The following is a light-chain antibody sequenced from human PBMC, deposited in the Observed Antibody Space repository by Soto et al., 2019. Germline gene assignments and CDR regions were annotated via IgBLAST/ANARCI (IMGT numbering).Light chain of an antibody. CDR3: QPTFTTPHT. Sequence: DIQMTQSPLSLSASVGDRVAITCRSSLSINTYLNWIQQKPGKAPKVLIYGASSLQNGVPSRFSGSGYGTIFTLTISSLQPEDAAPYYCQPTFTTPHTFGRGTHLAIK. V-gene: IGKV1-39*01. J-gene: IGKJ2*01. CDR1: LSINTY. CDR2: GAS.